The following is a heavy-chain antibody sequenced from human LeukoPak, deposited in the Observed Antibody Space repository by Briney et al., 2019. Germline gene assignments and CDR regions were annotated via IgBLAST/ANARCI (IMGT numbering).Heavy chain of an antibody. CDR1: GFTFSSYA. CDR2: ISGSGGST. CDR3: AKPGLIGYYGMDV. J-gene: IGHJ6*02. V-gene: IGHV3-23*01. Sequence: HPGGSLRLSCAASGFTFSSYAMSWVRQAPGKGLEWVSAISGSGGSTYYADSVKGRFTISRDNSKNTLYLQMNSLRAEDTAVYYCAKPGLIGYYGMDVWGQGTTVTVSS. D-gene: IGHD2/OR15-2a*01.